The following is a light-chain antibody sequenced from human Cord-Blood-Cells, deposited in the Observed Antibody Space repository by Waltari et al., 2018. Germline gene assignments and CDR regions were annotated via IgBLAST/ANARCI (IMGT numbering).Light chain of an antibody. CDR1: QSISSY. Sequence: DIQMTLSPSSLSESVGDRVTITCRASQSISSYLNWYQQKPGKAPKLLIYAASSLQSGVPSRFSGSGSGTDFTLTISSLQPEYFATYYCQQSYSTPPEYTFGPGTKVDIK. V-gene: IGKV1-39*01. J-gene: IGKJ3*01. CDR3: QQSYSTPPEYT. CDR2: AAS.